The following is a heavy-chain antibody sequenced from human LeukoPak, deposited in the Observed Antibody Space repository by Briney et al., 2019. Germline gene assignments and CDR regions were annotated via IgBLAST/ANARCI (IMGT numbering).Heavy chain of an antibody. V-gene: IGHV4-59*01. CDR2: IYSSGST. J-gene: IGHJ6*03. CDR3: ARVFDSGSQAYFYYMDV. Sequence: SETLSLTCNVSRGSIRGYYWSRIRQPPGKGLEWIAYIYSSGSTNYNPSPKSRVTMSVDTSKNQFSLKVSSVTAADTAVYYCARVFDSGSQAYFYYMDVWGKGTTVTIFS. CDR1: RGSIRGYY. D-gene: IGHD3-10*01.